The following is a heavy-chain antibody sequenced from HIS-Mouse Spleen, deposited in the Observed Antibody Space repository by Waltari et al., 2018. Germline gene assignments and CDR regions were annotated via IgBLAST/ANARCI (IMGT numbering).Heavy chain of an antibody. CDR3: AREIPYSSSWYDWYFDL. J-gene: IGHJ2*01. Sequence: QLQLQESGPGLVKPSETLSLTCTVSGGSISSSSYYWGWIRQPPGKGLEWIGSIYYSGDTYPNPYLKSRVTISVDPSKNQFSLKLSAVTAADTAVYYCAREIPYSSSWYDWYFDLWGRGTLVTVSS. V-gene: IGHV4-39*07. CDR2: IYYSGDT. CDR1: GGSISSSSYY. D-gene: IGHD6-13*01.